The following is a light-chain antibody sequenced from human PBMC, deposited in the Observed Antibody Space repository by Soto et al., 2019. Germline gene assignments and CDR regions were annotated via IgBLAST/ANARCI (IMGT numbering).Light chain of an antibody. CDR2: CAS. V-gene: IGKV3-20*01. CDR1: QTDRNNY. Sequence: LAVGPLDLSPVKRASIPCVSNQTDRNNYLAWYQQKPGQAPRLLIYCASSRDSGIPDRFSGGGSGTDFTLTISRLEAEDVAVYYCQQFFSFPRTFGRGTKVDIK. CDR3: QQFFSFPRT. J-gene: IGKJ4*01.